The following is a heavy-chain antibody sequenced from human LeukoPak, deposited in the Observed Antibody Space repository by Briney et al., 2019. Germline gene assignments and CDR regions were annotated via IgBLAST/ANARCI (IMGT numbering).Heavy chain of an antibody. CDR2: ISGSGGST. D-gene: IGHD3-9*01. CDR3: AREIKPYYDILTGYYDAFDI. J-gene: IGHJ3*02. CDR1: GFTFSSYS. Sequence: GGSLRLSCAASGFTFSSYSMNWVRQAPGKGLEWVSAISGSGGSTYYADSVKGRFTISRDNSKNTLYLQMNSLRAEDTAVYYCAREIKPYYDILTGYYDAFDIWAKGQWSPSLQ. V-gene: IGHV3-23*01.